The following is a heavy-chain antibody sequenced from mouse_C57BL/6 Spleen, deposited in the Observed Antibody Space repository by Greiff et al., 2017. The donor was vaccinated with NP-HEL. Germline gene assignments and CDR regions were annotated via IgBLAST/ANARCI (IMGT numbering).Heavy chain of an antibody. Sequence: QVQLQQSGAELVKPGASVKLSCKASGYTFTSYWMHWVKQRPGQGLEWIGMIHPNSGSTNYNEKFKSKATLTVDKSSSTAYMQLSSLTSEDSAVYYCASYGSSYEGYWGQGTTLTVSS. D-gene: IGHD1-1*01. CDR2: IHPNSGST. V-gene: IGHV1-64*01. CDR3: ASYGSSYEGY. CDR1: GYTFTSYW. J-gene: IGHJ2*01.